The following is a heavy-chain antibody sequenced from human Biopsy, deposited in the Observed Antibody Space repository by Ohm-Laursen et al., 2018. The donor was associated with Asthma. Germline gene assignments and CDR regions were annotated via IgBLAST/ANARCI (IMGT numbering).Heavy chain of an antibody. CDR3: ARTFHFWSPYHAEHYQL. Sequence: SLRLSCPASGFTFGDYWMSWVRQVPGQGLEWVANIKHDGSEKNHVDSLKGRFTISRDNAKNLLFLQMNSLRAEDTAVYYCARTFHFWSPYHAEHYQLWGQGTLVTVSS. CDR2: IKHDGSEK. CDR1: GFTFGDYW. V-gene: IGHV3-7*01. J-gene: IGHJ1*01. D-gene: IGHD3-3*01.